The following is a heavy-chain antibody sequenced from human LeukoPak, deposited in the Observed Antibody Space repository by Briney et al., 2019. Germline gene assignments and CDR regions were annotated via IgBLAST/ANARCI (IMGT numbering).Heavy chain of an antibody. Sequence: SGPTLVNPTQTLTLTCTFSGFSLSTSGVGVGRIRQPPGKALEWLALIYWDDDKRYSPSLKSRLTITKDTSKNQVVLTMTNMDPVDTATYYCAHTAQGVLWFGELDKVGAFDIWGQGTMVTVSS. V-gene: IGHV2-5*02. D-gene: IGHD3-10*01. CDR1: GFSLSTSGVG. CDR3: AHTAQGVLWFGELDKVGAFDI. CDR2: IYWDDDK. J-gene: IGHJ3*02.